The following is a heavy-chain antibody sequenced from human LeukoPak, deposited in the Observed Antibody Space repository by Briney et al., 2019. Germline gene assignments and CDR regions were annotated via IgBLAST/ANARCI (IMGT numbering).Heavy chain of an antibody. CDR2: ISYDGSNK. V-gene: IGHV3-30*18. D-gene: IGHD3-22*01. CDR1: GFTFSSYG. J-gene: IGHJ6*02. CDR3: AKAYYYDSSGYYKRFDYYGMDV. Sequence: GESLRLSCAASGFTFSSYGMHWVRQAPGKGLEWVAVISYDGSNKYYADSVKGRFTISRDNSKNTLYLQMNSLRAEDTAVYYCAKAYYYDSSGYYKRFDYYGMDVWGQGTTVTVSS.